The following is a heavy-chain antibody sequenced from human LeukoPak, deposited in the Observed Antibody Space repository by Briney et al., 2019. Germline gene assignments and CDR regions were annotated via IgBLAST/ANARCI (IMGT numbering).Heavy chain of an antibody. D-gene: IGHD5-12*01. Sequence: PGGSLRLSCTISGFTFSSYWMHWVRQAPGKGLECVSYITSSGSGSVIYYADSVKGRFTISRDNAKNSLYLQMNSLRADDTAVYYCARAYSDYDWTFRPLGDAFDIWGQGTMVTVSS. V-gene: IGHV3-48*04. CDR1: GFTFSSYW. CDR2: ITSSGSGSVI. J-gene: IGHJ3*02. CDR3: ARAYSDYDWTFRPLGDAFDI.